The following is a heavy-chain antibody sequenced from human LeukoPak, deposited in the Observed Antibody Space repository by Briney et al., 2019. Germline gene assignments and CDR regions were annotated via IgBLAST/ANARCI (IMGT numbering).Heavy chain of an antibody. D-gene: IGHD4-11*01. J-gene: IGHJ4*02. CDR2: IIPIFGTA. Sequence: ASVKVSCKASGGTFSSYAISWVRQAPGQGLEWMGGIIPIFGTANYAQKFQGRVTITTDESTSTAYMELSSLRSEDTAVYYCASQVTTIGDHWGQGTLVTVSS. V-gene: IGHV1-69*05. CDR1: GGTFSSYA. CDR3: ASQVTTIGDH.